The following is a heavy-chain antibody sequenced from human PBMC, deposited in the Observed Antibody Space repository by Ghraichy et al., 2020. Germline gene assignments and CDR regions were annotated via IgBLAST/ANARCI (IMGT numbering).Heavy chain of an antibody. J-gene: IGHJ3*02. CDR1: GYTLTELS. Sequence: ASVKVSCKVSGYTLTELSMHWVRQAPGKGLEWMGGFDPEDGETIYAQKFQGRVTMTEDTSTDTAYMELSSLRSEDTAVYYCATGYATVTTLGAFDILGQGTMVTVSS. V-gene: IGHV1-24*01. CDR2: FDPEDGET. CDR3: ATGYATVTTLGAFDI. D-gene: IGHD4-17*01.